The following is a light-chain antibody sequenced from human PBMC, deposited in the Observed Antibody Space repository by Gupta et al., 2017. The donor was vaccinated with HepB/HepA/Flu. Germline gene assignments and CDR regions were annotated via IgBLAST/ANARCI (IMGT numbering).Light chain of an antibody. V-gene: IGKV1-33*01. Sequence: DLQMTQSPSSLSASVGDRVTITCQASQDISNYLNWYQQKPGKPPNLLIYDASHLQTGVPSRFSGSGSGTNFTLSISSLQPEDFATYYCQQDDYLFLTFGQGTLLEIK. CDR1: QDISNY. J-gene: IGKJ5*01. CDR3: QQDDYLFLT. CDR2: DAS.